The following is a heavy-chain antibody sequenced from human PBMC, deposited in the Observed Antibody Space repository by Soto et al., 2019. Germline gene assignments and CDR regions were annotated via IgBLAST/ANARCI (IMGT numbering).Heavy chain of an antibody. CDR2: IHDSGST. D-gene: IGHD3-22*01. J-gene: IGHJ4*02. Sequence: QVQLRESGPGLVKPSETLSLTCTVFGGSINGFYWSWIRQPPGKGLEWIAYIHDSGSTKYNSSVKSRLTISVDKSQNQFSLDLSSVTAADTAVYYCARVRGYYDSTGYLYYFDYWGQGALVTVSS. V-gene: IGHV4-59*01. CDR3: ARVRGYYDSTGYLYYFDY. CDR1: GGSINGFY.